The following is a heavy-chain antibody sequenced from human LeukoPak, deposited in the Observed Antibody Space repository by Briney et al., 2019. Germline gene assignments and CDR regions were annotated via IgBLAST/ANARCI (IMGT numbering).Heavy chain of an antibody. Sequence: ASVKVSCKASGGTFSSYAISWVRQAPGQGLEWMGRIIPILGIANYAQKFQGRVTITTDESTSTAYMELSGLRSEDTAVYYCARVVVVPEHPPEDDAFDIWGQGTMVTVSS. V-gene: IGHV1-69*04. D-gene: IGHD2-2*01. CDR1: GGTFSSYA. CDR3: ARVVVVPEHPPEDDAFDI. J-gene: IGHJ3*02. CDR2: IIPILGIA.